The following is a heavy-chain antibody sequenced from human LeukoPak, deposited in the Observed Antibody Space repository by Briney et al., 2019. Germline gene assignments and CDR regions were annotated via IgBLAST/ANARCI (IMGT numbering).Heavy chain of an antibody. J-gene: IGHJ4*02. CDR1: GFIVSSKF. CDR3: ARDKGREMAHFDY. CDR2: IYSGGST. Sequence: GGSLRLSCAASGFIVSSKFMSWVRQAPGKGLEWVSVIYSGGSTYYADSVKGRFTISRDNAKNSLYLQMNSLRAEDTAVYYCARDKGREMAHFDYWGQGTLVTVSS. D-gene: IGHD5-24*01. V-gene: IGHV3-53*01.